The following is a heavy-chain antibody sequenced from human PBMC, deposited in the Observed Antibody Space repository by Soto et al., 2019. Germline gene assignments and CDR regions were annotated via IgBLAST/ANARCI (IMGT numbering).Heavy chain of an antibody. CDR1: GFSFVNYA. Sequence: GGSLRLSCAASGFSFVNYAMNRVRQAPGKGLEWVSGLSGSGTSTYYADSVKGRFTISRDNSRDTLFLQMNSLTADDTAVYYCAKATTNGGWFNPFDSWGQGALVTVSS. J-gene: IGHJ4*02. CDR3: AKATTNGGWFNPFDS. CDR2: LSGSGTST. V-gene: IGHV3-23*01. D-gene: IGHD6-19*01.